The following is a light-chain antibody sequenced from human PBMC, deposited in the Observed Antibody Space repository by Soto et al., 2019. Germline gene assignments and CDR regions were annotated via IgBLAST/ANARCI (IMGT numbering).Light chain of an antibody. J-gene: IGLJ1*01. CDR3: AAWDDSLNGYV. V-gene: IGLV1-44*01. CDR2: SIY. CDR1: SSNIGSNT. Sequence: QSVLTQPPSVSGTPGQRVTISCSGSSSNIGSNTVNWYQQLPGTATKLLIYSIYQRPSGVPDRFSGSKSGTSASLAISGLQSEDEADYYCAAWDDSLNGYVFGTGTKLTVL.